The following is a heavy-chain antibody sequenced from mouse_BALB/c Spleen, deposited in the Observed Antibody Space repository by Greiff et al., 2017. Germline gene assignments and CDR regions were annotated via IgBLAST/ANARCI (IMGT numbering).Heavy chain of an antibody. V-gene: IGHV2-4-1*01. CDR1: GFSLTSYG. CDR2: IWSGGST. Sequence: VMLVESGPGLVQPSQSLSITCTVSGFSLTSYGVHWVRQSPGKGLEWLGVIWSGGSTDYNAAFISRLSISKDNSKSQVFFKMNSLQADDTAIYYCAREEVQYGNYLLDDWGQGTSVTVSA. D-gene: IGHD2-10*02. J-gene: IGHJ4*01. CDR3: AREEVQYGNYLLDD.